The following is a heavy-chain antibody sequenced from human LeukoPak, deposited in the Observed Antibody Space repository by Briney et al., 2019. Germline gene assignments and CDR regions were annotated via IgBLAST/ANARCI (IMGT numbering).Heavy chain of an antibody. V-gene: IGHV3-11*04. CDR3: ARDHRYAFDN. CDR1: GFTFSDYY. J-gene: IGHJ4*01. Sequence: GGSLRLSCAASGFTFSDYYMSWIRQAPGKGLEWVSYISSSGSTIYYADSVKGRFTISRDKARNSLYLQMNSLRVEDTAVYYCARDHRYAFDNWGHGTLVTVPS. CDR2: ISSSGSTI. D-gene: IGHD5-12*01.